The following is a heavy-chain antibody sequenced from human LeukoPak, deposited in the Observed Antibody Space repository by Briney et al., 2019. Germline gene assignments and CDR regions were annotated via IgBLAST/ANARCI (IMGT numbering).Heavy chain of an antibody. CDR2: IDHSGST. V-gene: IGHV4-34*01. Sequence: SETLSLTCAVYGGSLTGYYWSWIRQPPGKGLEWIGEIDHSGSTNYNPSLKSRVTISVDTSKNQFSLKLSSVTAADTAVYYCAVVTLTGWTFDPWGQGTLVTVSS. D-gene: IGHD4-23*01. J-gene: IGHJ5*02. CDR1: GGSLTGYY. CDR3: AVVTLTGWTFDP.